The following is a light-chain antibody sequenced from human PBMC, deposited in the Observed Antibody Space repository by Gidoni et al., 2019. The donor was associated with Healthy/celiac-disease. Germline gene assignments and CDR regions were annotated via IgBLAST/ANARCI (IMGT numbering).Light chain of an antibody. V-gene: IGLV1-44*01. CDR1: SSNIGGNT. Sequence: QSVLTQPPSASGTPGQRVTISCSGSSSNIGGNTVNWYQQVPGTAPKLLIYSNNQRPSGVPDRFSGSKSGTSASLAISGLQSEDEADYYCAAWDDSLNGLVFGGGTKLTVL. CDR2: SNN. J-gene: IGLJ3*02. CDR3: AAWDDSLNGLV.